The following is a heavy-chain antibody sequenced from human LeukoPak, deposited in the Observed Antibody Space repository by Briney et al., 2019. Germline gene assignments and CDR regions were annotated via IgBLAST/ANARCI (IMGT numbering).Heavy chain of an antibody. CDR3: AKDGIRGYSYGYGDY. J-gene: IGHJ4*02. D-gene: IGHD5-18*01. CDR1: GFTFSSNG. Sequence: GGSLRLSCVASGFTFSSNGMHWVRQAPGKGLEWVTFIQYDGSKKYYADSVKGRFTISRDNSKNTLYLQMNSLRAEDTAVYYCAKDGIRGYSYGYGDYWGQGTLVTVSS. CDR2: IQYDGSKK. V-gene: IGHV3-30*02.